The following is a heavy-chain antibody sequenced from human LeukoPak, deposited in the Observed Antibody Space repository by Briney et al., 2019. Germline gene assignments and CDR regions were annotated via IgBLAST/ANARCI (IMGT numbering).Heavy chain of an antibody. CDR2: IKSSNT. V-gene: IGHV4-61*02. D-gene: IGHD6-13*01. J-gene: IGHJ4*02. Sequence: PSETLSLTCTVSGGSISSDRFYWTWVRQPAGKGLEWIGRIKSSNTNYNPSLKSRVTISVDTSKNQFSLKLSSVTAADTAVYYCARLYSSSWDYYFDYWGQGTLVTVSS. CDR1: GGSISSDRFY. CDR3: ARLYSSSWDYYFDY.